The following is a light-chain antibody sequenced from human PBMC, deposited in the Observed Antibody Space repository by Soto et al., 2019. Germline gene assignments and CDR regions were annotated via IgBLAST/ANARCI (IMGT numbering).Light chain of an antibody. Sequence: DIPMTQSPSTLSASVGDRVTITCRASQSINSWLAWYQQKPGTAPKLLIYDASNLESGVPSRFSGSGSGTEFTLTISSLQPDDFATYYCQQYNTEEWTFGQGTKVEIK. V-gene: IGKV1-5*01. J-gene: IGKJ1*01. CDR2: DAS. CDR1: QSINSW. CDR3: QQYNTEEWT.